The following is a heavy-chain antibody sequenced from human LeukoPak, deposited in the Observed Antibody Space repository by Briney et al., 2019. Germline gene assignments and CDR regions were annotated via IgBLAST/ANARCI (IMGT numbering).Heavy chain of an antibody. CDR2: IGPTGDT. D-gene: IGHD6-13*01. CDR3: VKKGYSWSPRFDP. CDR1: GFTFSSYD. Sequence: GGSLRLSCAASGFTFSSYDMHWVRQATGKGLEWVSAIGPTGDTYYLGSVKGRFTISRENAKHSLYLQMNSLRAEDTATYYCVKKGYSWSPRFDPWGQGALVTVSS. V-gene: IGHV3-13*01. J-gene: IGHJ5*02.